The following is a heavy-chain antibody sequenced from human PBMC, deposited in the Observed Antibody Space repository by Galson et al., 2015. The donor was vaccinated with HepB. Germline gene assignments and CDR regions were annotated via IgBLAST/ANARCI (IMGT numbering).Heavy chain of an antibody. Sequence: SLRLSCAASGFTFSSYWMHWVRQAPGKGLVWVSRINSDGSSTSYADSVKGRFTISRDNAKNTLYLQMNSLRAEDTVVYYCARGRTGTTRGLFDYWGQGTLVTVSS. CDR1: GFTFSSYW. CDR2: INSDGSST. V-gene: IGHV3-74*01. D-gene: IGHD1-1*01. CDR3: ARGRTGTTRGLFDY. J-gene: IGHJ4*02.